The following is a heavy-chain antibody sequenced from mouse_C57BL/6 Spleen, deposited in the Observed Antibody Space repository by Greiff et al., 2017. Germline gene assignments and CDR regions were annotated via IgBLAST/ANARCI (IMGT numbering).Heavy chain of an antibody. V-gene: IGHV1-82*01. D-gene: IGHD2-13*01. CDR2: IYPGDGDT. Sequence: VQLQESGPELVKPGASVKISCKASGYAFSSSWMNWVKQRPGKGLEWIGRIYPGDGDTNYNGKVKGKATLTADKSSSTAYMQLSSLTSEDSAVYFCARERDYCRQRPLAYWGQGTLVTVSA. CDR3: ARERDYCRQRPLAY. CDR1: GYAFSSSW. J-gene: IGHJ3*01.